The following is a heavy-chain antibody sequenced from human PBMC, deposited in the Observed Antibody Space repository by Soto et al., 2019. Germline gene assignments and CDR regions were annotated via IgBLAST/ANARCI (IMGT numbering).Heavy chain of an antibody. CDR1: GASVSSTYW. D-gene: IGHD6-13*01. CDR2: IKHRGSA. V-gene: IGHV4-4*02. CDR3: ARYNAASCTYYFDF. Sequence: QVELQESGPGLVKPSGTLSLTCAVSGASVSSTYWWSWVRQPPGKGPEWIGEIKHRGSANYNPSLKSRVTISVDSSKSQFSLRLTSVTAADTAVYYCARYNAASCTYYFDFLGQGALVTVSS. J-gene: IGHJ4*02.